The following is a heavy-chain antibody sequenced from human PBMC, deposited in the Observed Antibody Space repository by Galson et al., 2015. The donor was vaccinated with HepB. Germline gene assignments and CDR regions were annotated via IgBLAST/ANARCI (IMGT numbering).Heavy chain of an antibody. V-gene: IGHV3-21*01. D-gene: IGHD3-10*01. CDR1: GFIFNTYS. Sequence: SLRLSCAASGFIFNTYSMHWVRQAPGKGLEWVSSISSSGSHIYYADSVRGRFTISRDNAKNSLNLQMNSLRAEDTAVYYCARDREVRGVINYYYGMDVWGQGTLVTVSS. CDR2: ISSSGSHI. J-gene: IGHJ6*02. CDR3: ARDREVRGVINYYYGMDV.